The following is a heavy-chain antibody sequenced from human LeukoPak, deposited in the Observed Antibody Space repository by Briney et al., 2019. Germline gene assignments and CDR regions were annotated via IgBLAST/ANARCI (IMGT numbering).Heavy chain of an antibody. J-gene: IGHJ5*02. V-gene: IGHV4-39*01. D-gene: IGHD3-10*01. Sequence: SETLSLTCTVSGGSISSSSYYWGWIRQPPGKGLEWIGSISYSGSTYYNPSLKSRVTISVDTSKNQFSLKLSSVTAADTAVYYCARLPSVRGVMRIDPWGQGTLVTVSS. CDR3: ARLPSVRGVMRIDP. CDR1: GGSISSSSYY. CDR2: ISYSGST.